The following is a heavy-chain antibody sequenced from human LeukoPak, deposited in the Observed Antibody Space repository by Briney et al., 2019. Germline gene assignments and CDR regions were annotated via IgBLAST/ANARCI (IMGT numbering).Heavy chain of an antibody. CDR3: ATTIGGEADDFWSGYYTFLKLYYYYGMDV. D-gene: IGHD3-3*01. CDR1: GYTFTSYY. J-gene: IGHJ6*02. Sequence: ASVKVSCKASGYTFTSYYMHWVRQAPGQGLEWMGIINPSGGSTSYAQKFQGRVTMTRDTSTSTVYMELSSLRSEDTAVYYCATTIGGEADDFWSGYYTFLKLYYYYGMDVWGQGTTVTVSS. V-gene: IGHV1-46*01. CDR2: INPSGGST.